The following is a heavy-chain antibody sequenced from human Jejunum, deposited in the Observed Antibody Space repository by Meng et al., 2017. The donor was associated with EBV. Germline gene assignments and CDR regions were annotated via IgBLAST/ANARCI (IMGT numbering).Heavy chain of an antibody. J-gene: IGHJ4*02. CDR3: ARASSERLLDY. V-gene: IGHV4-4*02. D-gene: IGHD1-14*01. CDR2: INQVGST. Sequence: QVPLQESGPGLGKPSGTLSLTCAVSTDFISSYEWWSWVRQPPGKGLEWLGEINQVGSTYYNPSLKSRVTISIDTSKRQFSLRLNSMTAADTAVYYCARASSERLLDYWGQGTLVTVSS. CDR1: TDFISSYEW.